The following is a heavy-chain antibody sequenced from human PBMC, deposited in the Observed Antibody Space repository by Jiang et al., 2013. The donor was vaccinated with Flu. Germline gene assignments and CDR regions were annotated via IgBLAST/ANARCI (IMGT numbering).Heavy chain of an antibody. CDR1: GGSISSYY. J-gene: IGHJ4*02. CDR3: ARHRDYYDSSGRSFDY. CDR2: IYYSGST. V-gene: IGHV4-59*08. D-gene: IGHD3-22*01. Sequence: QTLSLTCTVSGGSISSYYWSWIRQPPGKGLEWIGYIYYSGSTNYNPSLKSRVTISVDTSKNQFSLKLSSVTAADTAVYYCARHRDYYDSSGRSFDYWGQGTLVTVSS.